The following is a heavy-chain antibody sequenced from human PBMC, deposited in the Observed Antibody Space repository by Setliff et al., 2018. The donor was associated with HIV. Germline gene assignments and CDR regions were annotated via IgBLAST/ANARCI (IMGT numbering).Heavy chain of an antibody. D-gene: IGHD6-19*01. CDR1: GYTFTSYY. J-gene: IGHJ4*02. V-gene: IGHV1-46*01. Sequence: SVKVSCKASGYTFTSYYMHWVRQAPGQGLEWMGIINPSGGSTSYAQKFQGRVTITRDTSATTAYMELSSLRSEDTAVYYCARDRAVAGDNFDYWGQGTLVTVSS. CDR3: ARDRAVAGDNFDY. CDR2: INPSGGST.